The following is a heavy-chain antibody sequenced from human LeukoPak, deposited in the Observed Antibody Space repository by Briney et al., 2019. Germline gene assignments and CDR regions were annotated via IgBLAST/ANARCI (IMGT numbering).Heavy chain of an antibody. J-gene: IGHJ4*02. V-gene: IGHV3-30*18. CDR2: ISYDGSNK. CDR1: GFTFSNFG. CDR3: AKEGHSYGFDY. Sequence: GRSLRLSCAASGFTFSNFGMHWVRQAPGKGLEWVAVISYDGSNKYYADSVKGRFTISRDNSKNTLYLQMNSLRAEDTAVYYCAKEGHSYGFDYWGQGTLVTVSS. D-gene: IGHD5-18*01.